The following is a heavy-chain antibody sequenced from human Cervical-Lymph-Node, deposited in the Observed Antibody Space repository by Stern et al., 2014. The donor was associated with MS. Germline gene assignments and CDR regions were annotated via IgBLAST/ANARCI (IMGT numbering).Heavy chain of an antibody. D-gene: IGHD2/OR15-2a*01. CDR2: ISGYTAYT. J-gene: IGHJ4*02. CDR1: GYTFFNYG. CDR3: ARQIVRYFDY. V-gene: IGHV1-18*01. Sequence: VQLVESGAEVKKPGASVKVSCKASGYTFFNYGIRWVRQAPGQGLEWMGGISGYTAYTNYAHKLQDRVTMTTDNSTRTHYMELWSLRSDDTAVYYCARQIVRYFDYWGQGSLVTVSS.